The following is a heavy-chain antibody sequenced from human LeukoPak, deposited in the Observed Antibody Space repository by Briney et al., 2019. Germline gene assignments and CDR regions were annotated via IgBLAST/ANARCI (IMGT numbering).Heavy chain of an antibody. D-gene: IGHD4-17*01. Sequence: SETLSLTCTVSGGSISSSTYYWGWIRQSPGKGLEWIGNIYYSGNTYYNPSLKSRVTISVDTPKNQFSLKLSSVTAADTAVYYCVLDYGDYAFDYWGLGTLVTVSS. CDR1: GGSISSSTYY. CDR3: VLDYGDYAFDY. J-gene: IGHJ4*02. V-gene: IGHV4-39*01. CDR2: IYYSGNT.